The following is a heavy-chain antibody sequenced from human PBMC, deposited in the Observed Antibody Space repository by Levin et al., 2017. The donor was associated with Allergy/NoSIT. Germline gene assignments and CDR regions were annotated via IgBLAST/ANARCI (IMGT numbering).Heavy chain of an antibody. J-gene: IGHJ6*03. CDR2: IRSKAYGRTS. V-gene: IGHV3-49*04. CDR1: GFTFGDYA. D-gene: IGHD6-13*01. CDR3: TRVAAAADYYYYHMDI. Sequence: GGSLRLSCTASGFTFGDYAMSWVRQAPGKGLEWVGFIRSKAYGRTSEYAASVKGRFSFSRDDSKSIAYLQMNSLKTEDTAVYFCTRVAAAADYYYYHMDIWGKGTTVTVSS.